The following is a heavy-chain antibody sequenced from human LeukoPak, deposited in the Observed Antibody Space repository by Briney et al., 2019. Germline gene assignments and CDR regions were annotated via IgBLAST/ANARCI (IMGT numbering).Heavy chain of an antibody. CDR2: IIPIFGTA. CDR1: GGTFSSYA. J-gene: IGHJ4*02. V-gene: IGHV1-69*01. CDR3: ASHSRRYYYGSGSYPWDY. D-gene: IGHD3-10*01. Sequence: SVKVSFKASGGTFSSYAISWVRQAPGQGLEWMGGIIPIFGTANYAQRFQGRVTITADESTSTAYMELSSLRSEDTAVYYCASHSRRYYYGSGSYPWDYWGQGTLVTVSS.